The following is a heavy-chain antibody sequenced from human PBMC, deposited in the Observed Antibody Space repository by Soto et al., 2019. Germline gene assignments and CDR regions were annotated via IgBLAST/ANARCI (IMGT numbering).Heavy chain of an antibody. CDR1: GFIFSKYW. D-gene: IGHD3-10*01. Sequence: PGGSRRLSCAAWGFIFSKYWMSWVRQAPGKGLEWVANINQDGSGTDYVDSVKGRFTISRDNAKNSLYLQMNDLRAEDTAVYYCATSSLVGGHGTTVTVSS. V-gene: IGHV3-7*02. CDR2: INQDGSGT. CDR3: ATSSLV. J-gene: IGHJ6*02.